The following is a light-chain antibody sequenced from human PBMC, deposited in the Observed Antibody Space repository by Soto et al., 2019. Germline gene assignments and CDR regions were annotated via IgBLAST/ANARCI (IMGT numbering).Light chain of an antibody. V-gene: IGKV3-20*01. J-gene: IGKJ1*01. CDR1: QSVSSSY. CDR2: GAS. Sequence: EIVLSQSPATLSLNPGERATLSCRASQSVSSSYLAWYQQKPGQAPRLLIYGASSRATGIPDRFSGSGSGTDFTLTISRLEPEDFAVYYCQQYNNWPPWTFGQRSKVAI. CDR3: QQYNNWPPWT.